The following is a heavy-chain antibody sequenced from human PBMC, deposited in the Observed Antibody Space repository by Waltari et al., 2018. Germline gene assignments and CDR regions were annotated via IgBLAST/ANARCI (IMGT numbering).Heavy chain of an antibody. Sequence: QVQLQQWGAGLLKPSESLSLTCAVYGGSFSGYYWSWIRQPPGKGLEWIGEINHSGSTNYNPSLKSRVTISVDTSKNQFSLKLSSVTAADTAVYYCARTARRWLLGYYYYYMDVWGKGTTVTVSS. D-gene: IGHD5-12*01. J-gene: IGHJ6*03. V-gene: IGHV4-34*01. CDR3: ARTARRWLLGYYYYYMDV. CDR2: INHSGST. CDR1: GGSFSGYY.